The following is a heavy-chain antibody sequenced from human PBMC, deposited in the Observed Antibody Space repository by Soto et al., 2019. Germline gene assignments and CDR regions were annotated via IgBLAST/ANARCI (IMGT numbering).Heavy chain of an antibody. Sequence: PGGSLRLSCAASGFTFDDYAMHWVRQAPGKGLEWVSGTSWNSGSIGYADSVKGRFTISRDNAKNSLYLQMNSLRAEDTALYYCAKDWDAGYSSSWYSDDAFDIWGQGTMVTVSS. V-gene: IGHV3-9*01. CDR2: TSWNSGSI. CDR1: GFTFDDYA. CDR3: AKDWDAGYSSSWYSDDAFDI. D-gene: IGHD6-13*01. J-gene: IGHJ3*02.